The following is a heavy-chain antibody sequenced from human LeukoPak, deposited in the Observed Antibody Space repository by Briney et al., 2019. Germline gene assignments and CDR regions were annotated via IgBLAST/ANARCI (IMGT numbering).Heavy chain of an antibody. CDR2: ISTSGTT. Sequence: SETLSLTCPVSGGSITSYYWSWIRQPAGKGLEWIGRISTSGTTNYNPSLKRRVTMSVDTSKNQFSLKLSSVTAADTALYYCASSGYKFGGSYWWFDYWGQGTLVTVSS. V-gene: IGHV4-4*07. J-gene: IGHJ4*02. D-gene: IGHD1-26*01. CDR3: ASSGYKFGGSYWWFDY. CDR1: GGSITSYY.